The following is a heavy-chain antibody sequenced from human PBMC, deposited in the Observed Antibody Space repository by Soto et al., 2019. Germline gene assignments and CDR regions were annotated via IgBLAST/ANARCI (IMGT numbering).Heavy chain of an antibody. V-gene: IGHV3-11*01. CDR2: ISSSGSTI. CDR1: GFTFSDYY. Sequence: GGSLRLSCAASGFTFSDYYMSWIRQAPGKGLEWVSYISSSGSTIYYADSVKGRFTISRDNAKNSLYLQMNSLRAEDTAVYYCATTWLELEPDDYWFDPWGQGTLVTVSS. D-gene: IGHD1-1*01. J-gene: IGHJ5*02. CDR3: ATTWLELEPDDYWFDP.